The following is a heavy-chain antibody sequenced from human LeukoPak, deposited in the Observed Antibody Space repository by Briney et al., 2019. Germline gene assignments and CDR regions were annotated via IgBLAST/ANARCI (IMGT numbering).Heavy chain of an antibody. J-gene: IGHJ5*02. CDR2: IKEDGSEK. CDR3: AKASVAIPQYCNS. V-gene: IGHV3-7*03. CDR1: GFTFNKYW. Sequence: GGSLRLSCEASGFTFNKYWMTWVRQAPGKGLEWVANIKEDGSEKQYVDSVKGRFTISRDNAKNSLYLQINSLTAADTAMYFCAKASVAIPQYCNSWGQGTLVTVSS. D-gene: IGHD2-2*02.